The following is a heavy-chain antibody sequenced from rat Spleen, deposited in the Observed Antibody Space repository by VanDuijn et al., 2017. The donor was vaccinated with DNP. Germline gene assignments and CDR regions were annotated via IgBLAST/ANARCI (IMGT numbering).Heavy chain of an antibody. D-gene: IGHD4-1*01. V-gene: IGHV1-43*01. CDR1: GYTFTTYY. CDR3: ARGGQGVWFAS. J-gene: IGHJ3*01. Sequence: QVQLQQSGAELAKPGSSVMISCRASGYTFTTYYIGWIKQTTRQGLEFIGYINMGSGGTYYNEKFEGKATLTVGKSSSTAFMQLSSLTPDDSAVYYCARGGQGVWFASWGQGTLVTVSS. CDR2: INMGSGGT.